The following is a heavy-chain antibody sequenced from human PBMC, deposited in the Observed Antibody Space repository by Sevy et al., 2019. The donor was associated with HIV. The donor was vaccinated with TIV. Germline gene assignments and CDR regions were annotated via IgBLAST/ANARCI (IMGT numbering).Heavy chain of an antibody. CDR3: AKQCLRDYVGY. CDR2: ISGGGGST. J-gene: IGHJ4*02. V-gene: IGHV3-23*01. CDR1: GFTFSSYA. D-gene: IGHD6-19*01. Sequence: GGSLRLSCAASGFTFSSYAMSWVRQAPGKGLEWVSAISGGGGSTYYADSVKGRFTISRDNSKNTLYLQMNSLRAEDTAVYYCAKQCLRDYVGYWGQGTLVTVSS.